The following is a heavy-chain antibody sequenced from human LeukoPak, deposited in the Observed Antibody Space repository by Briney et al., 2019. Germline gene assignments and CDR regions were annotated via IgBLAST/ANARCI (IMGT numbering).Heavy chain of an antibody. J-gene: IGHJ4*02. V-gene: IGHV3-53*01. D-gene: IGHD3-22*01. CDR3: ARGASSGPDRIDY. Sequence: GGSLRLSCAASGFIVSANYMNWVRQAPGKGLEWVSVIYSGGSTYYADSVKGRFTISRDNSKNTLYLQMNSLRAEDTAVYYCARGASSGPDRIDYWGQGTLVTVSS. CDR2: IYSGGST. CDR1: GFIVSANY.